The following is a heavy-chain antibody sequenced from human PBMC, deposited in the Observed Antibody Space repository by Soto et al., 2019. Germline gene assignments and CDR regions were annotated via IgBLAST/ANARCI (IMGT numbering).Heavy chain of an antibody. CDR3: ARGSGGSSWDAFDI. J-gene: IGHJ3*02. CDR2: IYYSGST. CDR1: GGSISSYY. D-gene: IGHD2-15*01. Sequence: PSETLSLTCTVSGGSISSYYCICIRYPPGKGLEWIGYIYYSGSTNYNPSLKSRVTISVDTSKNQFSLKLSSVTAADTAVYYCARGSGGSSWDAFDIWGQGTMVTVSS. V-gene: IGHV4-59*01.